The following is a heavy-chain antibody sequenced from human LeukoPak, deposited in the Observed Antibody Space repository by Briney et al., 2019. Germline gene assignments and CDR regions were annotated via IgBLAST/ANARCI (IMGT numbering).Heavy chain of an antibody. CDR1: GYTFTSYD. D-gene: IGHD3-3*01. CDR2: MNPNSGNT. J-gene: IGHJ5*02. V-gene: IGHV1-8*01. Sequence: GASVKVSCKASGYTFTSYDINWVRQATGQGLEWMGWMNPNSGNTGYAQEFQGRVTMTRNTSISTAYMELSSLRSEDTAVYYCARRDDFWSGYVWFDPWGQGTLVTVSS. CDR3: ARRDDFWSGYVWFDP.